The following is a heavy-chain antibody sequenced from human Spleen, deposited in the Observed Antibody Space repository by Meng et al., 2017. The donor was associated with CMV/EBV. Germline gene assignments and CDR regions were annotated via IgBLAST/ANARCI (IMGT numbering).Heavy chain of an antibody. D-gene: IGHD4-11*01. CDR3: ARDRLFGEDYSNYSAARDYYYYGMDV. J-gene: IGHJ6*02. CDR1: GFMLSDYD. CDR2: VSNDGSNK. V-gene: IGHV3-30*03. Sequence: GESLKISCVASGFMLSDYDIHWVRQAPGKGLQWVAVVSNDGSNKYYEDSVKGRFTISRDNSKNTLYLQMNSLRAEDTAVYYCARDRLFGEDYSNYSAARDYYYYGMDVWGQGTTVTVSS.